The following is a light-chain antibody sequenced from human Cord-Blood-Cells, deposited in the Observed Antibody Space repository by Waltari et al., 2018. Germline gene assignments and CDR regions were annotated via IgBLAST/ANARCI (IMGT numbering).Light chain of an antibody. CDR2: DAP. J-gene: IGKJ1*01. V-gene: IGKV1-5*01. CDR1: QSISSG. Sequence: DIQMTQSPSTMSASVGDRVTITCRASQSISSGLAWYKQKPGKAPKLLIYDAPSLESGVPSRFSGSRSGTEFTLTISSLQPDDFATYYCQQYNSYSWTFGQGTKVEIK. CDR3: QQYNSYSWT.